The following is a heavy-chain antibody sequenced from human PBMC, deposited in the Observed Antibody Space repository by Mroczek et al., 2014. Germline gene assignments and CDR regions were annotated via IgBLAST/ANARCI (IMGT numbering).Heavy chain of an antibody. V-gene: IGHV4-59*01. Sequence: QVQLQESGPGLVKPSETLSLTCTVSGGSISSYYWSWIRQPPGKGLEWIGYIYYSGSTNYNPSLKSRVTISVDTSKNQFSLKLSSVTAADTAVYYCARGLEYQLPRWFDPWGQGTLVTVSS. J-gene: IGHJ5*02. CDR3: ARGLEYQLPRWFDP. CDR1: GGSISSYY. CDR2: IYYSGST. D-gene: IGHD2-2*01.